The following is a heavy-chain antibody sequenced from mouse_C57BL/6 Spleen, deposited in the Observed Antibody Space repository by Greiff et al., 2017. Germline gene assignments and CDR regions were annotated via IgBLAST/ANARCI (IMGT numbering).Heavy chain of an antibody. CDR2: IDPSDSYT. D-gene: IGHD3-2*02. CDR1: GYTFTSYW. J-gene: IGHJ3*01. V-gene: IGHV1-50*01. Sequence: QVQLKQPGAELVKPGASVKLSCKASGYTFTSYWMQWVKQRPGQGLEWIGEIDPSDSYTNYNQKFKGKATLTVDTSSSTAYMQLSSLTSEDSAVYYCARSRQLKLQGFAYWGQGTLVTVSA. CDR3: ARSRQLKLQGFAY.